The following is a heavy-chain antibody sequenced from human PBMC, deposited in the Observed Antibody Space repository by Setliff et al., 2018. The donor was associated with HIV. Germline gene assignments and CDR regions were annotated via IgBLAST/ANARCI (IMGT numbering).Heavy chain of an antibody. D-gene: IGHD3-9*01. CDR1: RGSISTYY. CDR3: ARLLEGPDYSSDFRYFDWFPDV. V-gene: IGHV4-4*08. Sequence: SETLSLTCTVSRGSISTYYWNWIRQPPGRGLEWIGSIHTTGSPKNNPSLQSRVSISIDMAKSLFSLELSSVTAADTAVYYCARLLEGPDYSSDFRYFDWFPDVWGQGTLVTVSS. CDR2: IHTTGSP. J-gene: IGHJ4*02.